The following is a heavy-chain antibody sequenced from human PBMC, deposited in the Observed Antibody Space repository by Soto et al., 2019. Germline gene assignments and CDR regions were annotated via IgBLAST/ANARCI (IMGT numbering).Heavy chain of an antibody. CDR1: GFTFSNYA. D-gene: IGHD4-17*01. J-gene: IGHJ6*02. CDR2: ISGSGDTT. CDR3: AMPATTVTCGFYYYALDF. V-gene: IGHV3-23*01. Sequence: EEQLLESGGGLVQPGRSLRLSCAASGFTFSNYAMTWVRQAPGKGLEWVSLISGSGDTTYYADSVKGRLTISRDNSKNTLYLQMNSLRAEDTALYYSAMPATTVTCGFYYYALDFWRQGTTVTVSS.